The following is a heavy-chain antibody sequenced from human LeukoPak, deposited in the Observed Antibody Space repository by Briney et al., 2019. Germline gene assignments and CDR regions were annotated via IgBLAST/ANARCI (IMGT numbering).Heavy chain of an antibody. CDR1: GFTFSSYA. J-gene: IGHJ4*02. Sequence: GGSLTLSCAASGFTFSSYAMSWVRQTPGKGLEWVSTLSGSGASTSYADSVKGRFTISRDNSKNTLYLQMNSLRAEDTARYYCAKQKGYCSGGSCYYSDYWGQGTLVTVSS. D-gene: IGHD2-15*01. CDR3: AKQKGYCSGGSCYYSDY. CDR2: LSGSGAST. V-gene: IGHV3-23*01.